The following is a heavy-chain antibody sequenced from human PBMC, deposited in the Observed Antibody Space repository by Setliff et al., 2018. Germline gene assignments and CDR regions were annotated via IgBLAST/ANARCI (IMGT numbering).Heavy chain of an antibody. CDR2: VYSSVYSSGIT. J-gene: IGHJ4*02. Sequence: LSLTCTVSGGSMSSGPNYWSWIRQPAGRGLEWVGRVYSSVYSSGITSYNPSLKSRVTISMDTSKNQFSLRLSSVTAADTAVYYCAKEGYYDHFGYYHYYFDFWGQGTLVTVSS. V-gene: IGHV4-61*02. CDR3: AKEGYYDHFGYYHYYFDF. D-gene: IGHD3-22*01. CDR1: GGSMSSGPNY.